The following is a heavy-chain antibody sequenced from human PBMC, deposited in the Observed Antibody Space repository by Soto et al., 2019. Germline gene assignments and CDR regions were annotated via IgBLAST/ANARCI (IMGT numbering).Heavy chain of an antibody. D-gene: IGHD3-10*01. CDR1: GFSFTSYW. CDR2: VESNESDT. Sequence: PGESLKISCKGFGFSFTSYWLVWVRQMPGEGLEWVGVVESNESDTRYSPSVECQVTSSADKSITTAHLKWISLKASDIAKYYCARPHGPSGYYYGLDVWGRGTTVTVSS. CDR3: ARPHGPSGYYYGLDV. V-gene: IGHV5-51*01. J-gene: IGHJ6*02.